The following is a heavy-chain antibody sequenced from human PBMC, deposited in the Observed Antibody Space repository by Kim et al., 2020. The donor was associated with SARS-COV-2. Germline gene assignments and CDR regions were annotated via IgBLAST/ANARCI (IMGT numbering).Heavy chain of an antibody. CDR3: AKDIWEGGFIAALED. CDR1: GFTFDDYA. Sequence: GGSLRLSCAASGFTFDDYAMHWVRQAPGKGLEWVSGISWNSGSIGYADSVKGRFTISRDNAKNSLYLQMNSLRAEDTALYYCAKDIWEGGFIAALEDWG. J-gene: IGHJ6*02. V-gene: IGHV3-9*01. CDR2: ISWNSGSI. D-gene: IGHD6-6*01.